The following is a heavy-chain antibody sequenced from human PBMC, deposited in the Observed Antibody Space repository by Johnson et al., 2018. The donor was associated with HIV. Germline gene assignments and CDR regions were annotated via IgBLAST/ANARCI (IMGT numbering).Heavy chain of an antibody. CDR2: ISYDGSNK. CDR1: GFTFSSYA. CDR3: ARVKGAFDI. J-gene: IGHJ3*02. Sequence: QEQLVESGGGVVQPGRSLRLSCAASGFTFSSYAMHWVRQAPGKGLEWVAVISYDGSNKYYADSVKGRFTISRDNSKNTLYLQMNSLRAEDTAVYYCARVKGAFDIWGQVTMVTVSS. V-gene: IGHV3-30-3*01.